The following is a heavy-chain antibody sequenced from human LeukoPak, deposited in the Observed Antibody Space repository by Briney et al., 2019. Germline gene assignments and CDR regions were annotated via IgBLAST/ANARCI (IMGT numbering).Heavy chain of an antibody. J-gene: IGHJ4*02. D-gene: IGHD5-24*01. V-gene: IGHV1-8*02. CDR2: MNPNSGNT. Sequence: EASVKVSCKASGYTFKNYDINWVRQATGQGREWMGWMNPNSGNTGFAQKFQDRVSMTRDTSINTAYMELTSLRSGGTAVYYCARATPGGLHGYSFDYWGQGTVVTVYS. CDR1: GYTFKNYD. CDR3: ARATPGGLHGYSFDY.